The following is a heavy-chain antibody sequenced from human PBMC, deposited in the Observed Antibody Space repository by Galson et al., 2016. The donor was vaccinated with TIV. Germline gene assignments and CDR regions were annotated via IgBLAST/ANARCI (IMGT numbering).Heavy chain of an antibody. D-gene: IGHD3-10*01. Sequence: SLRLSCAHSGFTFSRYSMNWVRQAPGKGLEWVSYISETSRTIYYADSVKGRFTISRDNAKNSLYLQMNSLRVEDTAVYYCAGDPDIPMVRSFDIWGQGTMVTVSS. CDR3: AGDPDIPMVRSFDI. V-gene: IGHV3-48*04. CDR1: GFTFSRYS. J-gene: IGHJ3*02. CDR2: ISETSRTI.